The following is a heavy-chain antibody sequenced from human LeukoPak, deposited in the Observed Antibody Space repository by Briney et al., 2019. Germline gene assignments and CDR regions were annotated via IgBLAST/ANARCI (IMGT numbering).Heavy chain of an antibody. CDR2: INHSGTT. D-gene: IGHD3-16*01. CDR3: ARGDIWGSYKRPFDY. J-gene: IGHJ4*02. CDR1: GGSFSDYY. Sequence: SETLSLTCAVSGGSFSDYYWNWIRQPPGKGLEWIGEINHSGTTNYNPSLKSRVTISVDTSKNQFSLKLSSVTAADTAVYYCARGDIWGSYKRPFDYWGQGTLVTVSS. V-gene: IGHV4-34*01.